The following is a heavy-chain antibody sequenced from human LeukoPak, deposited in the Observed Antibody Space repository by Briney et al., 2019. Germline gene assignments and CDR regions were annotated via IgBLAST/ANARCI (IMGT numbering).Heavy chain of an antibody. J-gene: IGHJ6*03. Sequence: ASVKVSCKASGYTFTSYGISWVRQAPGQGLEWMGWISAYNGNTNYAQKLQGRVTMTTDTSTSTAYMELRSLRSDDAAVYYCARGGVYYYDSSGYYDLGDYYYYYMDVWGKGTTVTVSS. CDR1: GYTFTSYG. D-gene: IGHD3-22*01. V-gene: IGHV1-18*01. CDR2: ISAYNGNT. CDR3: ARGGVYYYDSSGYYDLGDYYYYYMDV.